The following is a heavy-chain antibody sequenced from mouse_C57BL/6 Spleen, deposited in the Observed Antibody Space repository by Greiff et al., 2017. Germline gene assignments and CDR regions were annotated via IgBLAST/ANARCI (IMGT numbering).Heavy chain of an antibody. CDR3: TRDGHYSNFHYYAMDY. Sequence: DVKLQESGEGLVKPGGSLKLSCAASGFTFSSYAMSWVRQTPEKRLEWVAYISSGGDYIYYADTVKGRFTISRDNARNTLYLQMSSLKSEDTAMYYCTRDGHYSNFHYYAMDYWGQGTSVTVSS. CDR2: ISSGGDYI. J-gene: IGHJ4*01. D-gene: IGHD2-5*01. V-gene: IGHV5-9-1*02. CDR1: GFTFSSYA.